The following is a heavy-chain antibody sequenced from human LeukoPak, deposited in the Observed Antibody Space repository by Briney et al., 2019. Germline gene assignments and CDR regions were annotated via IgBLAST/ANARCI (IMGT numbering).Heavy chain of an antibody. V-gene: IGHV4-34*01. CDR2: INHSGST. CDR1: GGSFSGYY. Sequence: SETLSLTCAVYGGSFSGYYWSWIRQPPGKGLEWIGEINHSGSTNYNPSLKSRVTISVDTSKNQFSLKLTSVTAADTAVYYCAREGVGATYFDYWGQGTLVTVSS. CDR3: AREGVGATYFDY. D-gene: IGHD1-26*01. J-gene: IGHJ4*02.